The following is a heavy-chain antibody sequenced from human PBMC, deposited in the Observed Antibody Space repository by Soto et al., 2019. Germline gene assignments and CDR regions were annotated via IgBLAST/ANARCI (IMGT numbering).Heavy chain of an antibody. J-gene: IGHJ6*03. D-gene: IGHD6-6*01. V-gene: IGHV2-5*02. CDR3: AHRRDLPSIAARLPHYYYYYMDV. CDR1: GFSLSTSGVG. CDR2: IYWDDDK. Sequence: SGPTLVNPTQTLTLTCTFSGFSLSTSGVGVGWIRQPPGKALEWLALIYWDDDKRYSPSLKSRLTITKDTSKNQVVLTMTNMDPVDTATYYCAHRRDLPSIAARLPHYYYYYMDVWGKGT.